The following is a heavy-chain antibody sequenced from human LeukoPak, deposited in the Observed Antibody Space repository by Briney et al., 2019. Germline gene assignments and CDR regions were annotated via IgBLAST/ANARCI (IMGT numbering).Heavy chain of an antibody. CDR3: ARWVFSFDY. V-gene: IGHV4-4*02. D-gene: IGHD2-8*01. Sequence: PGRSLRLSCAASGFAFSSYGMHWVRQPPGKGLEWIGEIYHSGSTNYNPSLKSRVTISVDKSKNQFSLKLSSVTAADTAVYYCARWVFSFDYWGQGTLVTVSS. CDR1: GFAFSSYG. CDR2: IYHSGST. J-gene: IGHJ4*02.